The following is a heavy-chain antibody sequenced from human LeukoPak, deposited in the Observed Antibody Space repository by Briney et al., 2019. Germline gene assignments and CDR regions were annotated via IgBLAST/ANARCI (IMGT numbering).Heavy chain of an antibody. J-gene: IGHJ4*02. V-gene: IGHV4-38-2*01. CDR2: IYHSGST. Sequence: SETLSLTCAVSGYSISSGYYWGWIRQPPGKGLEWIGGIYHSGSTYYNPSLKSRVTISVDTSKNQFSLKLSSVTAADTAVYYCARHRYYYDSSGYPMGNYFDYWGQGTLVTVSS. CDR3: ARHRYYYDSSGYPMGNYFDY. D-gene: IGHD3-22*01. CDR1: GYSISSGYY.